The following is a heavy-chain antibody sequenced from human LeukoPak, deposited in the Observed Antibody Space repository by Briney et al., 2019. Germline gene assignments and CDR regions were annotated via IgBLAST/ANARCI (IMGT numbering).Heavy chain of an antibody. CDR1: GYTFTSYD. CDR2: MNPNNVNT. J-gene: IGHJ1*01. D-gene: IGHD6-19*01. Sequence: ASVKVSCKASGYTFTSYDINWVRQATGQGLEWMGWMNPNNVNTDYAQRSQGRVTLTSNTSISTAYMELSSLRSEDTAVYYCTRGGPVAGTHKYFQHWGQGTLVTVSS. V-gene: IGHV1-8*01. CDR3: TRGGPVAGTHKYFQH.